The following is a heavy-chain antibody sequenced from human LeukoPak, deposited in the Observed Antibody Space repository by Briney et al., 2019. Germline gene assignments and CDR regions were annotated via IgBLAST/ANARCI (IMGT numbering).Heavy chain of an antibody. Sequence: GGSLRLSCAASGFTFSSYWMSWVRQAPGKGLEGGANIKKGGSEKYYVDSVKGRFTISRDNAKNSLYLQMNSLRAEDTAVYYCARGNFLVDSSSLYGYWGQGTLVTVSS. D-gene: IGHD6-13*01. CDR3: ARGNFLVDSSSLYGY. J-gene: IGHJ4*02. V-gene: IGHV3-7*01. CDR1: GFTFSSYW. CDR2: IKKGGSEK.